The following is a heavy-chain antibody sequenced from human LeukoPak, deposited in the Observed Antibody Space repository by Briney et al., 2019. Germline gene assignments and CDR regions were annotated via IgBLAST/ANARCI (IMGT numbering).Heavy chain of an antibody. Sequence: SETLSLTCAVYGGSFSGYYWSWIRQPPVKGLEWIGEINHSGSTNYNPSLKSRVTISVDTSKNQFSLKLSSVTAADTAVYYCARSRITIFGLVIPYAFDIWGQGTMVTVSS. CDR3: ARSRITIFGLVIPYAFDI. CDR2: INHSGST. D-gene: IGHD3-3*01. J-gene: IGHJ3*02. V-gene: IGHV4-34*01. CDR1: GGSFSGYY.